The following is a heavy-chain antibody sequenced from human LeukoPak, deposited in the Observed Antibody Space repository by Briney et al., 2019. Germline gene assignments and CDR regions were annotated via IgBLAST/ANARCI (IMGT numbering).Heavy chain of an antibody. J-gene: IGHJ4*02. CDR2: MSPNSGDT. CDR1: GYTFTSYD. Sequence: GASVKVSCTASGYTFTSYDINWVRQATGQGLEWTGWMSPNSGDTGYAQEFQGRLTMTRDTSISAAYMELSSLRSEDTAVYYCVRTPPNWGADYWGQGTLVTVSS. D-gene: IGHD3-16*01. CDR3: VRTPPNWGADY. V-gene: IGHV1-8*01.